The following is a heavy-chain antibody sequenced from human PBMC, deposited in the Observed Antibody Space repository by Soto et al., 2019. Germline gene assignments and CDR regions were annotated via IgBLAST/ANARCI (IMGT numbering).Heavy chain of an antibody. D-gene: IGHD6-13*01. Sequence: GGSLRLSCAASGFTFSSYAMSWVRQAPGKGLEWVSAISGSGGSTYYADSVKGRLTISRDNSKNTLYLQMNSLRAEDTAVYYCAKDRLAAEANWFDPWGQGTLVTVSS. V-gene: IGHV3-23*01. J-gene: IGHJ5*02. CDR2: ISGSGGST. CDR3: AKDRLAAEANWFDP. CDR1: GFTFSSYA.